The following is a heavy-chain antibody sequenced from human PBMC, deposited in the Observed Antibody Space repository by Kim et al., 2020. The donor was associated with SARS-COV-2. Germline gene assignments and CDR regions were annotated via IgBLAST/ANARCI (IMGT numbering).Heavy chain of an antibody. CDR2: ISPSSRYT. CDR3: VRGAKNYGPEEF. CDR1: GFTFSDYY. V-gene: IGHV3-11*03. J-gene: IGHJ4*02. Sequence: GGSLRLSCQASGFTFSDYYMSWIRQAPGKGLEWVSYISPSSRYTNYADSVKGRFTISRDNAKNSLYLQMSSLRGDDTAVYFCVRGAKNYGPEEFWGQGTLVTVSS. D-gene: IGHD1-26*01.